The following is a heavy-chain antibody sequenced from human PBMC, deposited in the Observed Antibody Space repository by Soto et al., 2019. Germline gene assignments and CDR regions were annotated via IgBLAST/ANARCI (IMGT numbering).Heavy chain of an antibody. J-gene: IGHJ6*02. Sequence: SGPTLVNPTQTLTLTCTFSGFSLSTSGMCVSWIRQPPGKALEWLALIDWDDDKYYSTSLKTRLTISKDTSENQVVLTMTNMDPVDTATYYCARMPRYCSGGSCDYYGMDVWGQGTTVTVSS. CDR2: IDWDDDK. V-gene: IGHV2-70*01. CDR1: GFSLSTSGMC. D-gene: IGHD2-15*01. CDR3: ARMPRYCSGGSCDYYGMDV.